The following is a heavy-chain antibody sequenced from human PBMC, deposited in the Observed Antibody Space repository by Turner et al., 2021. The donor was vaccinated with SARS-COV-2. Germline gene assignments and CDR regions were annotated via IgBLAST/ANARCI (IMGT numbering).Heavy chain of an antibody. CDR3: ARGQSRGFYGSGSRRFDY. CDR2: IKRSGST. J-gene: IGHJ4*02. V-gene: IGHV4-34*01. Sequence: QVQLQQLGAGLVTPSETLSLTCGVSGGSFSTYYWSWIRPSPGKGLEWIAEIKRSGSTNYSPSLKSRVTISVDTPKRQVSLNLTSVTAADTAIYFCARGQSRGFYGSGSRRFDYWGQGTQVTVSS. CDR1: GGSFSTYY. D-gene: IGHD3-10*01.